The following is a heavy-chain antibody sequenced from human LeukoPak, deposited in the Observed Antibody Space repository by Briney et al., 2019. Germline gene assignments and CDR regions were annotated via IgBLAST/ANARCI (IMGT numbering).Heavy chain of an antibody. CDR3: ATTTTPGRFMITFGGGDAFDI. CDR2: IYYRGST. Sequence: SETLSLTCTVSGGSISSYYWSWIRQPPGKGLEWIGYIYYRGSTNYNPSLKSRVTISVDTSKNQFSLKLSSVTAADTAVYYCATTTTPGRFMITFGGGDAFDIWGQGTMVTVSS. CDR1: GGSISSYY. D-gene: IGHD3-16*01. V-gene: IGHV4-59*01. J-gene: IGHJ3*02.